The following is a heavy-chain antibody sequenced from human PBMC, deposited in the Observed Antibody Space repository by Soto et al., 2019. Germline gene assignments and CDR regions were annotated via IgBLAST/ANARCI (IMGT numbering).Heavy chain of an antibody. J-gene: IGHJ4*02. D-gene: IGHD6-19*01. V-gene: IGHV3-30*18. CDR2: ISYDGSNK. Sequence: QVQLVESGGGVVQPGRSLRLSCAASGFTFSSYGMHWVRQAPGKGLEWVAVISYDGSNKYYADSVKVRVTISRDNSKNTLYLQMNILRAEDTAVYYCAKDKGAVGADNVDYWGQGPLVTVSS. CDR1: GFTFSSYG. CDR3: AKDKGAVGADNVDY.